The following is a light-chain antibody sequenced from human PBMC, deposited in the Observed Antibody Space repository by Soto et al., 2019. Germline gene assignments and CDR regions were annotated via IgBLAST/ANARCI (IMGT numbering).Light chain of an antibody. CDR2: AAS. CDR3: QKYNSAPLT. Sequence: DIQMTQSPSSLSASLGDRVTITCRASQGIGVYLAWFQQKPGKVPKLLIYAASALQSGVPSRFSGSGSGTDFTITISSLQPEDFANYYCQKYNSAPLTFGGGTKVEIK. CDR1: QGIGVY. J-gene: IGKJ4*01. V-gene: IGKV1-27*01.